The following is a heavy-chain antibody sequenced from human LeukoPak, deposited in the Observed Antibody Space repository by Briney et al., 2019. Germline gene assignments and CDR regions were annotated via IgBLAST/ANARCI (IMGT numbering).Heavy chain of an antibody. J-gene: IGHJ4*02. D-gene: IGHD2-15*01. CDR1: GFTFSYFY. CDR2: ISSSGSTI. CDR3: ARSVVAATATFDY. Sequence: PGGSLRLSCAASGFTFSYFYMTWIRQAPGKGLEWVSYISSSGSTIYYADSVKGRFTISRDNAKNSLYLQMNSLRAEDTAVYYCARSVVAATATFDYWGQGTLVTVSS. V-gene: IGHV3-11*04.